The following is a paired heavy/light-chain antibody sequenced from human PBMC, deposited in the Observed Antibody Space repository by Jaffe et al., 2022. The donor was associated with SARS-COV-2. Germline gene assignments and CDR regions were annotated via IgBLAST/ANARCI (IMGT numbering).Heavy chain of an antibody. Sequence: EVQLVESGGGLVQPGGSLRLSCAASGFTFSSYEMNWVRQAPGKGLEWVSYISSSGSTIYYADSVKGRFTISRDNAKNSLYLQMNSLRAEDTAVYYCARDSNDYGDYRYVGERYFDLWGRGTLVTVSS. CDR3: ARDSNDYGDYRYVGERYFDL. CDR2: ISSSGSTI. D-gene: IGHD4-17*01. J-gene: IGHJ2*01. V-gene: IGHV3-48*03. CDR1: GFTFSSYE.
Light chain of an antibody. Sequence: EIVLTQSPATLSLSPGERATLSCRASQSVSSYLAWYQQKPGQAPRLLIYDASNRATGIPARFSGSGSGTDFTLTISSLEPEDFAVYYCQQRSNWPPWTFGQGTKVEIK. CDR3: QQRSNWPPWT. J-gene: IGKJ1*01. V-gene: IGKV3-11*01. CDR1: QSVSSY. CDR2: DAS.